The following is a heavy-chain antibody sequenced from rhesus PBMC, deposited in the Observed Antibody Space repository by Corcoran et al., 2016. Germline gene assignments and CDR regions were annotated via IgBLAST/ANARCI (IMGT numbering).Heavy chain of an antibody. D-gene: IGHD1-14*01. V-gene: IGHV4-106*01. CDR3: ARPSNDWDFDD. CDR1: GATISDTCY. J-gene: IGHJ4*01. CDR2: IYGSGDTP. Sequence: QVQLQESGPGLVKPSVTLSLTCAVSGATISDTCYWNWIRSHQGKGLEWIGSIYGSGDTPSYNPSLKSRVTISTDTSKNQFSLKLTSVTAADTAVYYCARPSNDWDFDDWGQGVLVTVSS.